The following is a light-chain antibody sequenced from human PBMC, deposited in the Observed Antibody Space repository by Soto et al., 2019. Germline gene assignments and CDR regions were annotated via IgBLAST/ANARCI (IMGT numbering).Light chain of an antibody. Sequence: EIVLTQSPGTLSLSPGARATLSCRASQSVSSSYLAWYQQKPGQAPRLLIYGASSRATGIPDRFSGSGSGTDFTLTISRLEPEDSAVYYCQQRHMWPITFGQGTKVDIK. CDR3: QQRHMWPIT. CDR1: QSVSSSY. V-gene: IGKV3D-20*02. J-gene: IGKJ1*01. CDR2: GAS.